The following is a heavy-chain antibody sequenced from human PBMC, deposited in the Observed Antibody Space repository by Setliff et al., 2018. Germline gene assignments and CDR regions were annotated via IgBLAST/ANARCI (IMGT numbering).Heavy chain of an antibody. Sequence: PGESLKISCQGSGYRFTNSWIGWVRQMPGKGLEWMGIIHPGDSDIRYGPSFQGQVTISADKSINTAYLQLVGLKASDTAMYYCAVLQVPLAAPAHFEFCGQGTPVTVSS. CDR2: IHPGDSDI. D-gene: IGHD3-10*01. J-gene: IGHJ4*02. CDR1: GYRFTNSW. V-gene: IGHV5-51*01. CDR3: AVLQVPLAAPAHFEF.